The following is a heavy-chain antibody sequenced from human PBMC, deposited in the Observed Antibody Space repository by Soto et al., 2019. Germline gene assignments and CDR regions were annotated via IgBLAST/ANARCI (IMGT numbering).Heavy chain of an antibody. CDR1: GYTFTNYF. CDR2: INTGNGDT. V-gene: IGHV1-3*04. Sequence: QVQLVQSGAEVKEPGASVKVSCKTSGYTFTNYFMHWVRQAPGQRPEWLGFINTGNGDTKYSQNVQGRLTFGRDTPASSAYMELTSLTSEDTAVYYCVRDSNNNCWGPWTCGQGTLLTVSS. CDR3: VRDSNNNCWGPWT. D-gene: IGHD1-1*01. J-gene: IGHJ5*02.